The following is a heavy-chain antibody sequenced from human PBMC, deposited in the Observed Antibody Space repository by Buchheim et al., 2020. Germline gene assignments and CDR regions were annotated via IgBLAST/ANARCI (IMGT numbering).Heavy chain of an antibody. CDR3: AKGGYYALGYFEY. V-gene: IGHV3-30*18. CDR1: GFTFSSYG. CDR2: ISYDGSKK. J-gene: IGHJ4*02. Sequence: QVQLVESGGGVVQPGRSLRLSCAASGFTFSSYGMHWVRQAPGKGLEWVAVISYDGSKKYYAYSVKGRFTISRDNSKDTLYLQMNSLRAEDTAVYYCAKGGYYALGYFEYWGQGTL. D-gene: IGHD1-26*01.